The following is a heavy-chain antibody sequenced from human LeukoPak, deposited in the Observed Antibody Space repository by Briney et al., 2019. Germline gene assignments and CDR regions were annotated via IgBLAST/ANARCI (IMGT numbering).Heavy chain of an antibody. CDR2: INPKSDGT. CDR3: TRDRTTVTVFDS. Sequence: ASVKVSCKSSGYTFTDYYIHWVRQAPGQGLEWMGWINPKSDGTKYAQDCQGRVTMTMDTSITTAYIELSSLRSDDTAVYYCTRDRTTVTVFDSWGQGTLVTVSS. V-gene: IGHV1-2*02. CDR1: GYTFTDYY. D-gene: IGHD4-17*01. J-gene: IGHJ4*02.